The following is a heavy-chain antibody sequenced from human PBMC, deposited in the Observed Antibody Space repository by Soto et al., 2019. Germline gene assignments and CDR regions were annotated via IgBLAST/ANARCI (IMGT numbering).Heavy chain of an antibody. J-gene: IGHJ4*02. V-gene: IGHV1-46*01. D-gene: IGHD2-2*01. Sequence: QVQLVQSGAEVKKPGASVKVSCKASGYTFTSYYMHWVRQAPGQGLEWMGIINPSGGSTSYAQKFQGRVTMTRDTSTSTAYMELSSLRSEDTAVYYCARDLRYCSSTSCYLYYFDYWGQGTLVTVSS. CDR1: GYTFTSYY. CDR3: ARDLRYCSSTSCYLYYFDY. CDR2: INPSGGST.